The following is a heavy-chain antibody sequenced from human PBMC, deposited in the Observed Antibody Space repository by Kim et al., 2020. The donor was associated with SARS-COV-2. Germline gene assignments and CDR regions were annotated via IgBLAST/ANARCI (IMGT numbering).Heavy chain of an antibody. D-gene: IGHD3-3*01. CDR3: ARAETIFGVVIGCFDY. CDR1: GGSISSGGYY. CDR2: IYYSGST. J-gene: IGHJ4*02. V-gene: IGHV4-31*03. Sequence: SETLSLTCTVSGGSISSGGYYWSWIRQQPGKGLEWIGYIYYSGSTYYNPSLKSRVTISVDTSKNQFSLKLSSVTAADTAVYYCARAETIFGVVIGCFDYWGQGTLVTVSS.